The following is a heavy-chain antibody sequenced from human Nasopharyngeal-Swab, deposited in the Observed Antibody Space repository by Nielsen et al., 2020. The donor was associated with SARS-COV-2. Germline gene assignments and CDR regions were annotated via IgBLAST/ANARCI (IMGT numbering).Heavy chain of an antibody. D-gene: IGHD2-21*02. CDR2: IYHSGGT. V-gene: IGHV4-34*01. Sequence: WIRQPPGKGLEWIGEIYHSGGTNYNPSLKSRVTISVDTSKNQFSLKLSSVTAADTAVYYCARSCRVVTAIRFAFDIWGQGTMVTVSS. CDR3: ARSCRVVTAIRFAFDI. J-gene: IGHJ3*02.